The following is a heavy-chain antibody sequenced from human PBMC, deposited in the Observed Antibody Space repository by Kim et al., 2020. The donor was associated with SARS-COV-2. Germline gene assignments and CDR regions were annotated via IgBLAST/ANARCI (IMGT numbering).Heavy chain of an antibody. CDR1: GGSISSGSYY. D-gene: IGHD2-21*01. Sequence: SETLSLTCTVSGGSISSGSYYWSWIRQPAGKGLEWIGRIYTSGSTNYNPSLKSRVTISVDTSKNQFSLKLSSVTAADTAVYYCARVSERWLSQPHYYYYYGMGVWGQGTTVTVSS. CDR2: IYTSGST. J-gene: IGHJ6*02. V-gene: IGHV4-61*02. CDR3: ARVSERWLSQPHYYYYYGMGV.